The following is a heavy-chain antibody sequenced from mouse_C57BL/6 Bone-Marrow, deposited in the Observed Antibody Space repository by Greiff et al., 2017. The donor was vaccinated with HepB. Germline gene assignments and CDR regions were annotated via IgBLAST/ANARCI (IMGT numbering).Heavy chain of an antibody. J-gene: IGHJ2*01. V-gene: IGHV1-19*01. CDR2: INPYNGGT. CDR1: GYTFTDYY. CDR3: AAPYYDYDGNY. D-gene: IGHD2-4*01. Sequence: VQLQQSGPVLVKPGASVKMSCKASGYTFTDYYMNWVKQSHGKSLEWIGVINPYNGGTSYNQKFKGKATLTVDKSSSTAYMELNSLTSEDSAVYYCAAPYYDYDGNYWGQGTTLTVSS.